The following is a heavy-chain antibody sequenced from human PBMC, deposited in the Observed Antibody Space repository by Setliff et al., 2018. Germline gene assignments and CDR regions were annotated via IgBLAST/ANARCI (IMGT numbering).Heavy chain of an antibody. J-gene: IGHJ3*02. CDR3: ARRPIALAGYRKGAFDI. D-gene: IGHD6-19*01. CDR1: GYSFTSFG. CDR2: VSTYNGDT. V-gene: IGHV1-18*01. Sequence: GASVKVSCKASGYSFTSFGITWVRQAPGQGLEWMGWVSTYNGDTNYAQKFRGRVTMTTDISTSTVYMELRTLRSYDTAVYYCARRPIALAGYRKGAFDIWGQGTMVTVSS.